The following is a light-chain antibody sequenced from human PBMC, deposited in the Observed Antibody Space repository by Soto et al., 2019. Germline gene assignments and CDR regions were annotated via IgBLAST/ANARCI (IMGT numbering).Light chain of an antibody. CDR3: CSYAGRDTYV. Sequence: QSALTQPASVSGSPGQSITISCTGTSNHVGSYNLVSWYQQHPGKAPKLIIYEANKRPSGISNRFSGSESASLTISGLQPEDEADYYCCSYAGRDTYVFXTGTNRTVL. CDR1: SNHVGSYNL. J-gene: IGLJ1*01. CDR2: EAN. V-gene: IGLV2-23*01.